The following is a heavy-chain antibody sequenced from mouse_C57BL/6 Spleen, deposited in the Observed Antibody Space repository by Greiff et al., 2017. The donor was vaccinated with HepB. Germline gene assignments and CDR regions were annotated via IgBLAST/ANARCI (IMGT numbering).Heavy chain of an antibody. V-gene: IGHV1-15*01. Sequence: VQLQQSGAELVRPGASVTLSCKASGYTFTDYEMHWVKQTPVHGLEWIGAIDPENGGTAYNQKFKGKAILTADKSSSTAYMGLSSLTSEDSAVYCCTVEQRDYFDYWGQGTTVTVSS. CDR3: TVEQRDYFDY. J-gene: IGHJ2*01. CDR2: IDPENGGT. CDR1: GYTFTDYE.